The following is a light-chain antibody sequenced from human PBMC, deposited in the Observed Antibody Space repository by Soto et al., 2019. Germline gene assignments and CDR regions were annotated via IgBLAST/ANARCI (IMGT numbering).Light chain of an antibody. Sequence: EIVMTQSPATLSVSPGERATLSCRASQSVSSNLAWYQQKPGQAPRLLIYGASTRATGIPARFSGSGSGTEFTLIISSLQSEDSAVYYCQQYNSWPVTFGQGTRLEIK. CDR3: QQYNSWPVT. CDR1: QSVSSN. V-gene: IGKV3-15*01. J-gene: IGKJ5*01. CDR2: GAS.